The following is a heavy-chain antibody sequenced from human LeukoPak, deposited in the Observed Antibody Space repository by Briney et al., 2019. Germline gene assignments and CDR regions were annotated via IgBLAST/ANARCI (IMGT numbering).Heavy chain of an antibody. V-gene: IGHV3-23*01. CDR2: ISGSGGST. Sequence: GGSLRLSCAASGFTFSSYAMSWVRQAPGKGLEWVSAISGSGGSTYYADSVKGRFTISRDNSKNTLYLQMNSLRAEDTAVYYCAKRMTAVATYYYYYGMDVRGQGTTVTVSS. CDR3: AKRMTAVATYYYYYGMDV. J-gene: IGHJ6*02. D-gene: IGHD5-12*01. CDR1: GFTFSSYA.